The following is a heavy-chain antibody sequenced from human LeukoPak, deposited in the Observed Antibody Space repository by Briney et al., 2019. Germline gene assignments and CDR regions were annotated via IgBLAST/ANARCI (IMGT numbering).Heavy chain of an antibody. CDR1: GFTFSSYG. CDR3: AKDRYCSSTSCQDWFDP. Sequence: GGSLRLSCAASGFTFSSYGMHWVRQAPGKGLEWVAFIRYDGSNKYYADFVKGRFTVSRDNSKNTLYLQMNSLRAEDTAVYYCAKDRYCSSTSCQDWFDPWGQGTLVTVSS. J-gene: IGHJ5*02. V-gene: IGHV3-30*02. D-gene: IGHD2-2*01. CDR2: IRYDGSNK.